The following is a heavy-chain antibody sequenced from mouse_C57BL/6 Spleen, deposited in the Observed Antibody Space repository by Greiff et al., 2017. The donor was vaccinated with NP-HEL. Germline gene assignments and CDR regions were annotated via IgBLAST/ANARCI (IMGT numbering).Heavy chain of an antibody. CDR1: GYTFTSYG. J-gene: IGHJ4*01. CDR3: AREGATTVVEDAMDY. V-gene: IGHV1-81*01. Sequence: QVQLQQSGAELARPGASVKLSCKASGYTFTSYGISWVKQRTGQGLEWIGEIYPRSGHTYYNEKFKGKATLTADKSSSTAYMELRSRTSEDSAVCFCAREGATTVVEDAMDYWGQGTSVTVSS. CDR2: IYPRSGHT. D-gene: IGHD1-1*01.